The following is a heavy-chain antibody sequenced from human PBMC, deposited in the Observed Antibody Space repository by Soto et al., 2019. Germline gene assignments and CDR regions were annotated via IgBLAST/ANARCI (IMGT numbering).Heavy chain of an antibody. CDR1: GYTFTNAG. J-gene: IGHJ1*01. D-gene: IGHD1-1*01. Sequence: ASVKVSCKASGYTFTNAGISWVRQAPGQGLEWLGWINTDNGNTNYAQHLQGRVTLTTDTSTSTAYMDLRSLRSDDTAVYYCARGTGFTFQHWGQGTLVTVSS. V-gene: IGHV1-18*01. CDR2: INTDNGNT. CDR3: ARGTGFTFQH.